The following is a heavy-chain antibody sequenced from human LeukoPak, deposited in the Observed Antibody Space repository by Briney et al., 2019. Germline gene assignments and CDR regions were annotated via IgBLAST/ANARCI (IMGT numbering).Heavy chain of an antibody. V-gene: IGHV4-59*01. J-gene: IGHJ4*02. Sequence: SETLSLTCTVSGGSIGSYYWGWIRQSPGKRLEWIGYIYDSGSTNYNPSLKSRVTMSVDTSKNQSSLKLNSVTAADTAVYYCARHGSGWSFDYWGQGTLVTVSS. CDR1: GGSIGSYY. CDR3: ARHGSGWSFDY. CDR2: IYDSGST. D-gene: IGHD6-19*01.